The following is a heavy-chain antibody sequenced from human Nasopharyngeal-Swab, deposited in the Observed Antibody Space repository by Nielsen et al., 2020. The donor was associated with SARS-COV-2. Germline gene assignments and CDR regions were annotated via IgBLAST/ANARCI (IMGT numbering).Heavy chain of an antibody. Sequence: GESLKISCAASGFTFSSYAMHWVRQAPGKGLEWVAVISYDGSNKYYADSVKGRFTISRDNAKNSLYLQMNSLRAEDTAVYYCARDMITPTHSEYYFDYWGQGTLVTVSS. D-gene: IGHD3-16*01. CDR3: ARDMITPTHSEYYFDY. J-gene: IGHJ4*02. CDR2: ISYDGSNK. V-gene: IGHV3-30-3*01. CDR1: GFTFSSYA.